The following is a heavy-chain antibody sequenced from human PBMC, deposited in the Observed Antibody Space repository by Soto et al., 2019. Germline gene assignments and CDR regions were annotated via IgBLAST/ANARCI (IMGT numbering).Heavy chain of an antibody. CDR2: FDPEDGET. CDR3: ATFLDIVVVPAAVG. J-gene: IGHJ4*02. D-gene: IGHD2-2*03. Sequence: ASVKVSCKVSGYTLTELSMHWVRQAPGKGLEWMGGFDPEDGETIYAQKFQGRVTMTEDTSTDTVYMELSSLRSEDTAVYYCATFLDIVVVPAAVGWGQGTLVTVSS. V-gene: IGHV1-24*01. CDR1: GYTLTELS.